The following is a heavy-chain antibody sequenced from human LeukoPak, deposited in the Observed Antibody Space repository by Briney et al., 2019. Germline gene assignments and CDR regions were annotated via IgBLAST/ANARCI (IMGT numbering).Heavy chain of an antibody. Sequence: PGGSLGLSCAGSGFSFSGTWMHWVRQAPGKGLVWVSRINTDGSSTNYADSVKGRFTISRDNAKNTLYLQMNSLRAEDTAVYYCASTPDDYGDYCDYGDWGQGTLVTVSS. D-gene: IGHD4-17*01. CDR1: GFSFSGTW. CDR2: INTDGSST. CDR3: ASTPDDYGDYCDYGD. J-gene: IGHJ4*02. V-gene: IGHV3-74*01.